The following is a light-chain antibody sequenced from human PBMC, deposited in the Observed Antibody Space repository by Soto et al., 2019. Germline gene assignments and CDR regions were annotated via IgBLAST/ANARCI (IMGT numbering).Light chain of an antibody. J-gene: IGLJ1*01. Sequence: QSVLTQPPSASGTPGQRVTISCSGSSSNIGSNAVNWYRQLPGTAPKLLIYSNDQRPSGVPDRFSGSKSGTSASLAISGLQSEHEADYYCATWDDSLSSPVFGAGTKLTVL. CDR2: SND. V-gene: IGLV1-44*01. CDR3: ATWDDSLSSPV. CDR1: SSNIGSNA.